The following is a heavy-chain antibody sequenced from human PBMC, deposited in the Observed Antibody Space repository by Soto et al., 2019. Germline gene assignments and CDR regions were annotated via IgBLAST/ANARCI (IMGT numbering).Heavy chain of an antibody. Sequence: QITLKGSGPTLVKPTQTLTLTCTFSGFSLTTSGVGVGWIRQPPGKALEWLALIYWNDDERYSPSLRSRITITKDTSKNRVVLTMTNMDPVDNATYSCALSRFNSFYDNRTSAGLRFWFGPWGQGTLVTVSS. D-gene: IGHD3-16*01. V-gene: IGHV2-5*01. CDR3: ALSRFNSFYDNRTSAGLRFWFGP. CDR1: GFSLTTSGVG. CDR2: IYWNDDE. J-gene: IGHJ5*02.